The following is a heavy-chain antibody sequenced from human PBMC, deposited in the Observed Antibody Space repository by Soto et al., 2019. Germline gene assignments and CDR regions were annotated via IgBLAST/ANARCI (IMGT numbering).Heavy chain of an antibody. CDR2: IYYSGST. CDR1: GGSISSGDYY. Sequence: QVQLQESDPGLVKPSQTLSLTCTVSGGSISSGDYYWGWIRQPPGKGLEWIGYIYYSGSTEYTPSLKSRLTISIATSKNQFPLRLRSVTAADTAVYYCARYCISANCYLQDPFDLWGQGTMVTVSS. CDR3: ARYCISANCYLQDPFDL. V-gene: IGHV4-30-4*01. J-gene: IGHJ3*01. D-gene: IGHD2-2*01.